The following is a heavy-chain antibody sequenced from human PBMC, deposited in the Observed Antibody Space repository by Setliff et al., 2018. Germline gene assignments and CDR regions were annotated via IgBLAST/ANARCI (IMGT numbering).Heavy chain of an antibody. CDR1: GGTFSSYA. CDR2: IIPIFGTA. Sequence: GASVKVSCKASGGTFSSYAISWVRQAPGQGLEWMGRIIPIFGTANYAQKFQGRVTITADKSTSTAYMELSSLRSEDTAVYYCARELPRTIFGVVIDYWGQGTLVTVSS. V-gene: IGHV1-69*06. CDR3: ARELPRTIFGVVIDY. J-gene: IGHJ4*02. D-gene: IGHD3-3*01.